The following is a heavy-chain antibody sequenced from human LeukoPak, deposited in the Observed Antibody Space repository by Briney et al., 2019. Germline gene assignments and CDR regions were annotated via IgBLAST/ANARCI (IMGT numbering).Heavy chain of an antibody. Sequence: SETLSLTCTVSGGSISSGSYYWSWIRQPAGKGLEWIGRIHTSGSTNYRPSLKTRVTISIDTFKNQFSLKLSSVTAAETAVYYCARDQGSMIVVRTTNWFFDLWGRGTLVTVSS. D-gene: IGHD3-22*01. V-gene: IGHV4-61*02. CDR3: ARDQGSMIVVRTTNWFFDL. J-gene: IGHJ2*01. CDR2: IHTSGST. CDR1: GGSISSGSYY.